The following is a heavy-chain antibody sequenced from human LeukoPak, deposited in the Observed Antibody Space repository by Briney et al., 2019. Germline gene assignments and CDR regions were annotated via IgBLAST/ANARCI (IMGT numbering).Heavy chain of an antibody. CDR1: GGSISSYY. V-gene: IGHV4-59*12. D-gene: IGHD1-26*01. CDR3: ARERGIVGATTADY. CDR2: IYYSGST. J-gene: IGHJ4*02. Sequence: SETLSLTCTVSGGSISSYYWSWIRQPPGKGLEWIGYIYYSGSTNYNPSLKSRVTISVDTSKNQFSLKLNSVTGADTARYLCARERGIVGATTADYWGQGTLVTVSS.